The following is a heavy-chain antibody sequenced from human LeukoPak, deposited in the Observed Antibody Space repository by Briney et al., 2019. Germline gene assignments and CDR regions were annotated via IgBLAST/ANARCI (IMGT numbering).Heavy chain of an antibody. Sequence: PGGSLRLSCAASGFTLSAYAITWVRQAPGKGLEWVSAIRGNSERTYYADSVRGRFTISRDNSKDTGYLQISSLRVEDTAVYYCAREQSGTRGWYTVDYWGQGTLVAVSS. D-gene: IGHD6-19*01. CDR2: IRGNSERT. J-gene: IGHJ4*02. CDR1: GFTLSAYA. V-gene: IGHV3-23*01. CDR3: AREQSGTRGWYTVDY.